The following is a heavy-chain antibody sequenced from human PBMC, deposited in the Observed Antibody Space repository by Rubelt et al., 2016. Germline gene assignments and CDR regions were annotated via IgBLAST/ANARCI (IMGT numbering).Heavy chain of an antibody. CDR2: IYRSGRT. J-gene: IGHJ4*02. CDR1: GGSISSGNW. V-gene: IGHV4-4*02. D-gene: IGHD6-19*01. Sequence: QVQLQESGPGLVKPSGTLSLTCAVSGGSISSGNWWSWVRQPPGKGLEWIGEIYRSGRTNYNPSLKSRVTISVDKSKNLFSLIRSSVTAADTAVYYCARGPNSDGWLSFDYWGQGTLVTVSS. CDR3: ARGPNSDGWLSFDY.